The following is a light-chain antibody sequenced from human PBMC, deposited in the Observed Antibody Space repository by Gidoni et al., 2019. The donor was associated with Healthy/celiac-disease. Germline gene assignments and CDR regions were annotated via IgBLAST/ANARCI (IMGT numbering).Light chain of an antibody. Sequence: DIQMTQSPSSLSASVGDRVTITCRASQSISSYLNWYQHKPGKAPKLLIYAASSLQSGVPSRFSGSGSETDFTLTISSLQPEDFATYYCQQGYSTPRTFGQGTKVEIK. J-gene: IGKJ1*01. CDR1: QSISSY. V-gene: IGKV1-39*01. CDR3: QQGYSTPRT. CDR2: AAS.